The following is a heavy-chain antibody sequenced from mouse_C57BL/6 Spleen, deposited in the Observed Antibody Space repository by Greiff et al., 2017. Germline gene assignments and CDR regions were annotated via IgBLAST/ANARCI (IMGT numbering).Heavy chain of an antibody. V-gene: IGHV1-26*01. J-gene: IGHJ2*01. Sequence: VQLQQSGPELVKPGASVKISCKASGYTFTDYYMNWVKQSHGKSLEWIGDINPNNGGTSYNQKFKGKATLTVDKSSSTAYMELRSLTSEDSAVYYCAPYDYDDFDYWGQGTTLTVSS. CDR3: APYDYDDFDY. D-gene: IGHD2-4*01. CDR1: GYTFTDYY. CDR2: INPNNGGT.